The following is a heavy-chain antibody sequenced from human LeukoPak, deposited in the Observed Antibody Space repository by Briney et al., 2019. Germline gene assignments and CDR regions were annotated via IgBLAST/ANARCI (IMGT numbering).Heavy chain of an antibody. CDR2: ISSSSSYI. CDR1: GFTFSSYS. CDR3: AKSYGFGELTAFGY. D-gene: IGHD3-10*01. V-gene: IGHV3-21*01. J-gene: IGHJ4*02. Sequence: GGSLRLSCAASGFTFSSYSMNWVRQAPGKGLEWVSSISSSSSYIYYADSVKGRFTISRDNAKNSLYLQMNSLRAEDTAVYYCAKSYGFGELTAFGYWGQGTLVTVSS.